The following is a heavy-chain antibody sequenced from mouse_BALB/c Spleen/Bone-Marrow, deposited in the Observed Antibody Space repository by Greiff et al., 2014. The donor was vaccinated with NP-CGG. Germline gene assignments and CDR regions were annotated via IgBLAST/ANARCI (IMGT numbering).Heavy chain of an antibody. CDR2: IDPANGNT. CDR1: GFNIKDTY. V-gene: IGHV14-3*02. J-gene: IGHJ2*01. D-gene: IGHD1-1*01. Sequence: EVKLQESGAALVKPGASVKLSCTASGFNIKDTYMHWVKQRPEQGLEWIGRIDPANGNTKYDPKFQGKATITADTPSNTAYLQLSSLTSDDTAVYYCANYYYGSHFDYWGQGTTLTVSS. CDR3: ANYYYGSHFDY.